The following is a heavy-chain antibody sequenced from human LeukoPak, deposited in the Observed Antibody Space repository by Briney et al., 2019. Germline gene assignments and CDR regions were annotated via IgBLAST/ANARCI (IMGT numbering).Heavy chain of an antibody. V-gene: IGHV3-21*01. CDR3: ARLGAVTGFDY. D-gene: IGHD3-16*01. CDR1: GFTVSSNY. J-gene: IGHJ4*02. CDR2: ISSSSSYI. Sequence: PGGSLRLSCAASGFTVSSNYMSWVRQAPGKGLEWVSSISSSSSYIYYADSVKGRFTISRDNAKNSLYLQMNSLRAEDTAVYYCARLGAVTGFDYWGQGTLVTVSS.